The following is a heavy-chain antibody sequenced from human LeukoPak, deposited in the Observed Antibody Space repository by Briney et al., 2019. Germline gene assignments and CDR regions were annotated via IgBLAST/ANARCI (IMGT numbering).Heavy chain of an antibody. CDR1: GGSISSSSYY. Sequence: PSETLSLTCTVSGGSISSSSYYWGWIRQPPGKGLEWIGSIFYSGSTYYNPSLKSRVTISVDTSKNQFSLKLSSVTAADTAVYYCARGDRGYNYGPFDCWGQGTLVTVSS. J-gene: IGHJ4*02. CDR2: IFYSGST. V-gene: IGHV4-39*01. D-gene: IGHD5-18*01. CDR3: ARGDRGYNYGPFDC.